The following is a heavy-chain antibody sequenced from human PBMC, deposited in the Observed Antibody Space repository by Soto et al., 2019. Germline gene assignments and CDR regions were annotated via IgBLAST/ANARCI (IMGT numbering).Heavy chain of an antibody. Sequence: PGGSLRLSCAASGFTFSSYSMNWVRQAPGKGLEWVSSISSSSSYIYYADSVKGRFTISRDNAKNSLYLQMNSLRAEDTAVYYCAIATHYDYVWGSYRYTSPLYWGQGTLVTVSS. V-gene: IGHV3-21*01. CDR2: ISSSSSYI. CDR1: GFTFSSYS. D-gene: IGHD3-16*02. CDR3: AIATHYDYVWGSYRYTSPLY. J-gene: IGHJ4*02.